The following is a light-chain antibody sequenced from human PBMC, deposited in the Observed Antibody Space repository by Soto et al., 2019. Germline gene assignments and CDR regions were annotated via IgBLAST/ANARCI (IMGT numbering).Light chain of an antibody. V-gene: IGKV3-20*01. Sequence: ESVLTQSRCTLSLSPGARSTLSCRASQSVSSSYLAWYQQKTGQAPRIXIYGASSRATGIPDRFSGSGYGTDFNLTISRLETEDFAVYYCQQYGSSPRTFGQGTKVDIK. CDR1: QSVSSSY. CDR3: QQYGSSPRT. J-gene: IGKJ1*01. CDR2: GAS.